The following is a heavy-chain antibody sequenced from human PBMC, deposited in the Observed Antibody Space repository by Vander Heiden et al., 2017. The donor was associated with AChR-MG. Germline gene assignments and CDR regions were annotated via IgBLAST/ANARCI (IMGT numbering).Heavy chain of an antibody. V-gene: IGHV3-53*01. CDR1: GFTVSSNY. CDR3: ARGGTIFGVVTHFDY. D-gene: IGHD3-3*01. CDR2: IYSGGST. J-gene: IGHJ4*02. Sequence: EVQLVESGGGLIQPGGSLRLSCAASGFTVSSNYMSWVRQAPGKGLEWVSVIYSGGSTYYADSVKGRFTISRDNSKNTLYLQMNSLRAEDTAVYYCARGGTIFGVVTHFDYWGQGTLVTVSS.